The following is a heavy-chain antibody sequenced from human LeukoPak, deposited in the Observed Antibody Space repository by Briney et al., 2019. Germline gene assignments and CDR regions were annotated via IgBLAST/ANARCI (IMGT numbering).Heavy chain of an antibody. CDR3: AKQREGISWSPDY. D-gene: IGHD6-13*01. Sequence: SETLSLTCTVSGGSISSGSYYWSWIRQPAGKGLEWIGRIYTSGSTNYNPSLKSRVTISVDTSKNQFSLKLSSVTAADTAVYYCAKQREGISWSPDYWGQGTLVTVSS. CDR1: GGSISSGSYY. V-gene: IGHV4-61*02. J-gene: IGHJ4*02. CDR2: IYTSGST.